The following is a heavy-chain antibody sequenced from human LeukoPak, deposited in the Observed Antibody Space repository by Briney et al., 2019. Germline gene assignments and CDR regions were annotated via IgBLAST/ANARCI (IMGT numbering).Heavy chain of an antibody. V-gene: IGHV4-38-2*01. CDR2: IYQSGNT. D-gene: IGHD2/OR15-2a*01. CDR1: SYSISSRYY. J-gene: IGHJ4*02. CDR3: ARQMDLYGTFDY. Sequence: PPETLSLTCVVSSYSISSRYYWGWIRQPPGKGLEWIGSIYQSGNTYYNPSLKSRVAISVDTSKNQFSLKLTSVTAADAAVYYCARQMDLYGTFDYWGQGTLVTVSS.